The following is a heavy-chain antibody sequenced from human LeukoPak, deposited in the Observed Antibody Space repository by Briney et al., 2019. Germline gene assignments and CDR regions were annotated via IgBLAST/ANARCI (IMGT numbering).Heavy chain of an antibody. J-gene: IGHJ6*03. Sequence: ASVKVSCKASGYTFTGYYMHWVRQAPGQGLGWMGWINPNSGGTNYAQKFQGRVTMTRDTSISTAYMELSRLRSDDTAVYYCARVAFDWSSPYYYYMDVWGKGTTVTVSS. V-gene: IGHV1-2*02. D-gene: IGHD3-9*01. CDR2: INPNSGGT. CDR3: ARVAFDWSSPYYYYMDV. CDR1: GYTFTGYY.